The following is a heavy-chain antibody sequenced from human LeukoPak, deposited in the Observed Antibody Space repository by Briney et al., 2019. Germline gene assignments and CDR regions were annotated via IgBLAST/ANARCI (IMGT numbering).Heavy chain of an antibody. J-gene: IGHJ4*02. Sequence: GGSLRLSCAASGFTFSSYSMTWVRQAPGKGLEWVSYISISSSTIYYADSVKGRFTISRDNAKNSLYLQMNSLRAEDTAVYYCARTDSSSRYVYWGQGTLVTVSS. D-gene: IGHD6-13*01. CDR3: ARTDSSSRYVY. V-gene: IGHV3-48*04. CDR2: ISISSSTI. CDR1: GFTFSSYS.